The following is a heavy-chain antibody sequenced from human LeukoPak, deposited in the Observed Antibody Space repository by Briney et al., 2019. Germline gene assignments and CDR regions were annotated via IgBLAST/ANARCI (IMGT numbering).Heavy chain of an antibody. J-gene: IGHJ4*02. D-gene: IGHD3-22*01. CDR3: ASLTMIVVP. CDR1: GGSISRYY. Sequence: PSETLSLTCTVSGGSISRYYWSWIRQPAGKGLEWIGRIYASGSTNYNPSLKSRVTISVDTSKNQFSLKVNSVTAADTAVYYCASLTMIVVPWGQGTLVTVSS. CDR2: IYASGST. V-gene: IGHV4-4*07.